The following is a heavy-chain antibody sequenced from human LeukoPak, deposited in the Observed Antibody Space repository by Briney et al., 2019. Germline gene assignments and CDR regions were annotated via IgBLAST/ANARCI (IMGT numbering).Heavy chain of an antibody. D-gene: IGHD1-26*01. V-gene: IGHV4-39*01. J-gene: IGHJ4*02. Sequence: SETLSLTCTVSGGSMSSSSYYWGWIRQPPGKGLEWIGSIYYSGSTYYNPSLKSRVTISVDTSKNQFSLKLSSVTAADTAVYYCARWDNLAFDYWGQGTLVTVSS. CDR1: GGSMSSSSYY. CDR2: IYYSGST. CDR3: ARWDNLAFDY.